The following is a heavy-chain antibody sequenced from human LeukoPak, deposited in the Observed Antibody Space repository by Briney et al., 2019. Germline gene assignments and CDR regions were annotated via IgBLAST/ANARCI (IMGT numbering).Heavy chain of an antibody. CDR3: ARVATDGY. V-gene: IGHV3-21*01. Sequence: GESLRLSCAAYGFTFSTYSINWVRQAPGKVLGWGSSILSSSGSINYANSVKGRFTIARDNAKKSQNLQRNSLRAEDTAVYYCARVATDGYWGQGTPVSVSS. J-gene: IGHJ4*02. D-gene: IGHD5-12*01. CDR2: ILSSSGSI. CDR1: GFTFSTYS.